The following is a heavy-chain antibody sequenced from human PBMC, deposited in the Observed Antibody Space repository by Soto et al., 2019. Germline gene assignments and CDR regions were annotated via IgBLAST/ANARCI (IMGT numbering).Heavy chain of an antibody. CDR3: ARGGRPAWFHFDY. CDR1: GFTFNSYC. Sequence: QVQLVESGGGVVQPGTSLTLSCGTSGFTFNSYCMHWLRQAPGKGLEWVAVLWYEGTTKHYADSVKGRFAVSRDSSKNTLCLPMNSLRLDDSAVYSWARGGRPAWFHFDYWGQGVLVSVSS. V-gene: IGHV3-33*08. J-gene: IGHJ4*02. D-gene: IGHD3-10*01. CDR2: LWYEGTTK.